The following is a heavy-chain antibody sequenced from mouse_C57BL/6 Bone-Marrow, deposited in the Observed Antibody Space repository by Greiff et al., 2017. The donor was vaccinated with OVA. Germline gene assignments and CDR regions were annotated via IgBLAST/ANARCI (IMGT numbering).Heavy chain of an antibody. Sequence: VQLQQSGAELARPGASVKLSCKASGYTFTSYGISWVKQRTGQGLEWIGEIYPRSGNTYYNEKFKGKATLTADKSSSTAYMELRSLTSEDSAVYFCARETYDGYYVRDYWGQGTTLTVSS. V-gene: IGHV1-81*01. CDR3: ARETYDGYYVRDY. J-gene: IGHJ2*01. D-gene: IGHD2-3*01. CDR1: GYTFTSYG. CDR2: IYPRSGNT.